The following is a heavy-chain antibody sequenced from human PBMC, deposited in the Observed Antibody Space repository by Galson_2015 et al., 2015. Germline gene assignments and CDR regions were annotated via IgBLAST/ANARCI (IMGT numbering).Heavy chain of an antibody. CDR2: IYPGDSDT. V-gene: IGHV5-51*01. CDR3: ARHLVVVPAAIQLDY. D-gene: IGHD2-2*01. J-gene: IGHJ4*02. Sequence: QSGAEVKKPGESLKISCKGSGYSFTSYWIGWVRQMPGKGLEGMGIIYPGDSDTRYSPSFQGQVTISADKSISTAYLQWSSLKASDTAMYYCARHLVVVPAAIQLDYWGQGTLVTVSS. CDR1: GYSFTSYW.